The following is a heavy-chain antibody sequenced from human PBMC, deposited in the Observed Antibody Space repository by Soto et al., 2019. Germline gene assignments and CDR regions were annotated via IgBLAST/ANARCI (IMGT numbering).Heavy chain of an antibody. CDR3: ASPPRGHAVDL. D-gene: IGHD2-2*01. Sequence: VELVESGGGLVQPGGSLRLTCTASAFLFSSYTMNWVRQAPGKGLEWIAYISGSGATIHYADSVKGRFTISRDNAKKSLYMQMDSLRVNDTDVYYCASPPRGHAVDLWGQGTLVAVSS. V-gene: IGHV3-48*01. J-gene: IGHJ3*01. CDR2: ISGSGATI. CDR1: AFLFSSYT.